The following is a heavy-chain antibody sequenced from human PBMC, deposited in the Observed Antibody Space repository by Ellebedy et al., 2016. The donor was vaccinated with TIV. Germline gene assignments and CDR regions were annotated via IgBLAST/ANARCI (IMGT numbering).Heavy chain of an antibody. V-gene: IGHV3-21*01. CDR2: TSSSSSYI. CDR3: ARDHSSSWYWGWFDP. Sequence: GESLKISXAASGFTFSSYSMNWVRQAPGKGLEWVSSTSSSSSYIYYADSVKGRFTISRDNAKNSLYLQMNSLRAEDTAVYYCARDHSSSWYWGWFDPWGQGTLVTVSS. J-gene: IGHJ5*02. D-gene: IGHD6-13*01. CDR1: GFTFSSYS.